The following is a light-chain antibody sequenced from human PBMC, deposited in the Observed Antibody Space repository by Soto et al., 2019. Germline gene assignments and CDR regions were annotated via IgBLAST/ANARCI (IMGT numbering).Light chain of an antibody. CDR3: AAWDDSLNGLV. CDR2: NNN. CDR1: SSNIGSNT. Sequence: QPVLTQPPSASGTPGQRVTISCSGSSSNIGSNTVNWYQQLPGTAPKLLIYNNNQRPSGVPDRFSGSKSGTSASLAIGGLQSEDEADYSCAAWDDSLNGLVFGTGTKLTVL. V-gene: IGLV1-44*01. J-gene: IGLJ1*01.